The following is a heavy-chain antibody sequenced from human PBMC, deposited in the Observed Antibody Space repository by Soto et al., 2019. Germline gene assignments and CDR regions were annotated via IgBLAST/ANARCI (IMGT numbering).Heavy chain of an antibody. Sequence: PSETLSLTCAVYGGSFSGYYWTWLRQPPGKGLEWIGEINHSGSTNCNPSLKSRVTISVDTSKNQFSLKLSSVTAADTAVYYCERGGWELRANRGMDVWGQGTTVTVSS. J-gene: IGHJ6*02. CDR3: ERGGWELRANRGMDV. CDR2: INHSGST. CDR1: GGSFSGYY. V-gene: IGHV4-34*01. D-gene: IGHD1-26*01.